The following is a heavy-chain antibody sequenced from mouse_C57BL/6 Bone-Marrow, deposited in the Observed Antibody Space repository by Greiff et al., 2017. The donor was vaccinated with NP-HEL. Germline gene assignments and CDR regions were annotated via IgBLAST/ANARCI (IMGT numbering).Heavy chain of an antibody. V-gene: IGHV3-6*01. Sequence: EVKLMESGPGLVKPSQSLSLTCSVTGYSITSGYYWNWIRQFPGNKLEWMGYISYDGSNNYNPSLKNRISITRDTSKNQFFLKLNSVTTEDTATYYCARGLSDYGYAMDYWGQGTSVTVSS. CDR2: ISYDGSN. J-gene: IGHJ4*01. D-gene: IGHD2-4*01. CDR1: GYSITSGYY. CDR3: ARGLSDYGYAMDY.